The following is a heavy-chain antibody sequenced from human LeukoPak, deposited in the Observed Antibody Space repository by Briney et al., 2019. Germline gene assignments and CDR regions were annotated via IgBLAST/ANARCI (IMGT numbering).Heavy chain of an antibody. CDR3: ARDGSIGAADYYFDY. J-gene: IGHJ4*02. CDR1: GFTFSSYA. D-gene: IGHD6-13*01. V-gene: IGHV3-30*01. Sequence: PGRSLRLSCAASGFTFSSYAMHWVRQAPGKGLEWVAVVSYNGRNKYTADSVKGRFTIYRENSKNTLYMQMNSLRAEDTAVYYCARDGSIGAADYYFDYWGQGTLVTVSS. CDR2: VSYNGRNK.